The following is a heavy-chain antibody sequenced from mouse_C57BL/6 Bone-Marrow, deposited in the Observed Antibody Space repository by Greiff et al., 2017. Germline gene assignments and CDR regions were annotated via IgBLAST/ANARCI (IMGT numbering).Heavy chain of an antibody. V-gene: IGHV1-76*01. CDR1: GYSFTDYY. D-gene: IGHD1-1*01. CDR3: ARWDYYYGSSYHWYFDV. J-gene: IGHJ1*03. Sequence: VQLQQSGAELVRPGASVTLSCTASGYSFTDYYINWVQQRPGQGLEWIARIYPGSGNTYYNEKFKGKATLTAEKSSSTAYMQLSSLTSKDSAVYFCARWDYYYGSSYHWYFDVWGTGTTVTVSS. CDR2: IYPGSGNT.